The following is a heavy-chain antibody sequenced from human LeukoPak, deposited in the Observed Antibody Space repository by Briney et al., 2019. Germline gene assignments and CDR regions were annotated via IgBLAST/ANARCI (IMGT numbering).Heavy chain of an antibody. V-gene: IGHV3-23*01. CDR1: GFTFSSYA. Sequence: GGSLRLSCAASGFTFSSYAMSWVRQAPGKGLEWVSAISGSGGSTYYADSVKGRFTISRDNSKNTLYLQMNSLRAEDTAVYYGAKAPRIVGATYLDYWGQGTLVTVSS. CDR2: ISGSGGST. D-gene: IGHD1-26*01. CDR3: AKAPRIVGATYLDY. J-gene: IGHJ4*02.